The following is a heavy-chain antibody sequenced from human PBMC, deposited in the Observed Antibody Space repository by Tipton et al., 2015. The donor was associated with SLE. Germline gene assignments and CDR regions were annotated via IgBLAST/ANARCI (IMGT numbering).Heavy chain of an antibody. D-gene: IGHD6-19*01. V-gene: IGHV3-23*01. J-gene: IGHJ4*02. CDR2: ISGSGGST. CDR3: ASSGWPGNY. Sequence: SLRLSCAASGFTFSRYWMSWVRQAPGKGLEWVSAISGSGGSTYYADSVKGRVTISRDNSKNTLYLQMNSLRAEDTAVYYCASSGWPGNYWGQGTLVTVSS. CDR1: GFTFSRYW.